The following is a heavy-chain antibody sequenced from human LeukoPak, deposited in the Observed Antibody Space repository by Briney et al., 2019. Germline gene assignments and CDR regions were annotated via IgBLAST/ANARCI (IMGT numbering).Heavy chain of an antibody. D-gene: IGHD2-2*01. V-gene: IGHV1-2*02. Sequence: ASVKVSCKASGYTFTGYYMHWVRQAPGQGLEWMGWINPNSGGTNYAQKFQGRVTMTRETSISTAYMELSRLRSDDTAVYYCARTTYCSSTSCRKGFDYWGQGTLVTVSS. CDR2: INPNSGGT. CDR3: ARTTYCSSTSCRKGFDY. J-gene: IGHJ4*02. CDR1: GYTFTGYY.